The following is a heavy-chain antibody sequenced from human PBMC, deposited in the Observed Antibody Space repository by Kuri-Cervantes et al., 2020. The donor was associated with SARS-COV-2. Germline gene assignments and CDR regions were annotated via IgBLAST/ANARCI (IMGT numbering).Heavy chain of an antibody. CDR1: GGSISSYY. J-gene: IGHJ4*02. D-gene: IGHD5-12*01. CDR2: IYYSGST. Sequence: ESLKISCTVSGGSISSYYWSWIRQPPGKGLEWIGYIYYSGSTNYNPSLKSRVTVSVDTSKNQFSLKLSSVTAADTAVYYCASGYDGANDYWGQGTLVTVPS. V-gene: IGHV4-59*01. CDR3: ASGYDGANDY.